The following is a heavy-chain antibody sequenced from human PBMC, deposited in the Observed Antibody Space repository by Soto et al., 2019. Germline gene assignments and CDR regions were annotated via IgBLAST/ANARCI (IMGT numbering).Heavy chain of an antibody. CDR1: GFSLSTSGVG. D-gene: IGHD2-15*01. V-gene: IGHV2-5*02. Sequence: GPTLVNPTQTLTLTCTFSGFSLSTSGVGVGWIRQPPGKALEWLALIYWDDDKRYSPSLKSRLTITKDTSKNQVVLTMTNMDPVDTATYYCAHSLEVVAATYYYYYYGMDVWGQGTTVTVSS. J-gene: IGHJ6*02. CDR2: IYWDDDK. CDR3: AHSLEVVAATYYYYYYGMDV.